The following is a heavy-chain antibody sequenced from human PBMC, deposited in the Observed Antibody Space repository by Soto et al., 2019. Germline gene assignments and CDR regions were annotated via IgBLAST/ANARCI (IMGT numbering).Heavy chain of an antibody. CDR2: IYYSGST. V-gene: IGHV4-31*03. CDR1: GGSISSGGYY. CDR3: ARVDPVSRAFDY. Sequence: PSETLSLTCTVSGGSISSGGYYWSWIRQHPGKGLEWIGYIYYSGSTYYNPSLKSRVTISVDTSKNQFSLKLSSVTAADTAVYYCARVDPVSRAFDYWGQGTLVTVSS. J-gene: IGHJ4*02.